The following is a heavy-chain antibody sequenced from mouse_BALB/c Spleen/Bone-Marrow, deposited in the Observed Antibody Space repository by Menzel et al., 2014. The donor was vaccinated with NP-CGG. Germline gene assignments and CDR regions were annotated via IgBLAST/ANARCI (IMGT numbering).Heavy chain of an antibody. CDR2: INPSNGGT. CDR1: GYTFTSCY. Sequence: GAELVKPGASVKLSCKASGYTFTSCYMYWVKQRPGQGLEWIGEINPSNGGTNFNEKFKSKATLTVDKSSSTAYMQLSSLTSEDSAVYYCTRSNGNWFAYWGQGTLVTVSA. J-gene: IGHJ3*01. D-gene: IGHD2-1*01. CDR3: TRSNGNWFAY. V-gene: IGHV1S81*02.